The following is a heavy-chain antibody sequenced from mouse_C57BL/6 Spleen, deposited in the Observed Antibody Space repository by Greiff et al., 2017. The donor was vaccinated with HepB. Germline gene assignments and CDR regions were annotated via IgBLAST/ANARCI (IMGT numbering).Heavy chain of an antibody. CDR3: TRDDGYPFAY. CDR2: LSSGGDYI. D-gene: IGHD2-3*01. Sequence: DVQLVESGEGLVKPGGSLKLSCAASGFTFSSYAMSWVRQTPEKRLEWVAYLSSGGDYIYYAVTVKGRFTISRDNARNTLYLQMSSLKSEDTAMYYCTRDDGYPFAYWGQGTLVTVSA. CDR1: GFTFSSYA. J-gene: IGHJ3*01. V-gene: IGHV5-9-1*02.